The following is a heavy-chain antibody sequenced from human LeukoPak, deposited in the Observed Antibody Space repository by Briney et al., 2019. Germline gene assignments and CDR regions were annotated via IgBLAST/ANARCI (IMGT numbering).Heavy chain of an antibody. D-gene: IGHD6-6*01. V-gene: IGHV3-9*03. J-gene: IGHJ3*02. CDR1: GFTFGDYA. CDR2: ISWNSGSI. Sequence: PGGSLRLSCAASGFTFGDYAMHWVRQAPGKGLEWVSGISWNSGSIGYADSVKGRFTISRDNAKNSLYLQMNSLRAEDMALYYCAKALYSSSPDRGAFDIWGQGTMVTVSS. CDR3: AKALYSSSPDRGAFDI.